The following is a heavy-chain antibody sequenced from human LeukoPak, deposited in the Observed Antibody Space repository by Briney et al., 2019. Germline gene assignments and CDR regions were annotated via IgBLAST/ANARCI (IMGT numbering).Heavy chain of an antibody. CDR3: AGRGLLSGFSDFDY. V-gene: IGHV4-59*01. J-gene: IGHJ4*02. CDR1: GGSISSYY. Sequence: SQTLSLTCTVSGGSISSYYWSWIRQPPGKGLEWIGYTYYSGSTNYNPSLKSRVTISVDTSKNQFSLKLSSVTAADTAVYYCAGRGLLSGFSDFDYWGQGTLVTVSS. D-gene: IGHD3-3*01. CDR2: TYYSGST.